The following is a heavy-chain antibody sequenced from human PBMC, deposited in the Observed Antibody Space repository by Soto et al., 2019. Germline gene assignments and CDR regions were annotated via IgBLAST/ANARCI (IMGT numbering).Heavy chain of an antibody. Sequence: ASVKVSCKASGYTFTSYYMHWVRQAPGQGLEWMGIINPSGGSTSYAQKFQGRVTMTRDTSTSTVYMELSSLRSEDTAVYYCARDLTNYDSSGYYFDYWGQGTLVTVS. CDR1: GYTFTSYY. CDR2: INPSGGST. D-gene: IGHD3-22*01. CDR3: ARDLTNYDSSGYYFDY. V-gene: IGHV1-46*01. J-gene: IGHJ4*02.